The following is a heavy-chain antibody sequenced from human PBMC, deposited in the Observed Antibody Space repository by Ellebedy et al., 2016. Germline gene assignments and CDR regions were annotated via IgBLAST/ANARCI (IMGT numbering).Heavy chain of an antibody. CDR3: AKDTGPDSSSWTDTFDI. CDR1: GFTFGDYA. D-gene: IGHD6-13*01. J-gene: IGHJ3*02. Sequence: GGSLRLSCAASGFTFGDYAMHWVRQAPGKGLEWVSGISWNSGSIGYADSVKGRFTISRDNAKNTLYLQMNSLRAEDTALYYCAKDTGPDSSSWTDTFDIWGQGTTVTVSS. V-gene: IGHV3-9*01. CDR2: ISWNSGSI.